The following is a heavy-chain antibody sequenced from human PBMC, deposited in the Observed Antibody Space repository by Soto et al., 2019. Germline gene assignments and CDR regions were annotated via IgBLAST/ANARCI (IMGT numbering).Heavy chain of an antibody. CDR2: IIPIFGTA. Sequence: SVKVSCKASGGTFSSYAISCVRQAPGQGLEWMGGIIPIFGTANYAQKFQGRVTITADESTSTAYMELSSLRSEDTAVYYCASSIAAENWFDPWGQGTLVTVSS. CDR3: ASSIAAENWFDP. J-gene: IGHJ5*02. D-gene: IGHD6-13*01. CDR1: GGTFSSYA. V-gene: IGHV1-69*13.